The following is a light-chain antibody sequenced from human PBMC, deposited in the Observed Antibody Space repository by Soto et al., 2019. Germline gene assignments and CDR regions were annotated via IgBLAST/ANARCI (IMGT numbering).Light chain of an antibody. J-gene: IGKJ4*01. CDR1: KSLLHRNGKTY. CDR2: EVS. Sequence: DIVLNQCPVSLTFTPGEPASISCTSIKSLLHRNGKTYLYWYLQKPGQPPQLLIYEVSNRFSGVPDRFSGSGSGTDFTLKISRVEAEDVGVYYCMQSIQLPLTFGGGTKVDIK. CDR3: MQSIQLPLT. V-gene: IGKV2D-29*01.